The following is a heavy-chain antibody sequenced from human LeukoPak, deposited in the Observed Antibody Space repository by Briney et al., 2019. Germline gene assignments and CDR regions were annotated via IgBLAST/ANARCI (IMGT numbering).Heavy chain of an antibody. V-gene: IGHV3-21*04. D-gene: IGHD6-13*01. CDR3: ANRIAATGVVY. Sequence: PGGSLRLSCAASGFTFNTYTMNWVRQAPGKGLEWVSSISSGTSYIYYADSVKGRFTVSRDNAKNSLYLQMNSLRAEDTAVYYCANRIAATGVVYWGQGTLVTVSS. J-gene: IGHJ4*02. CDR1: GFTFNTYT. CDR2: ISSGTSYI.